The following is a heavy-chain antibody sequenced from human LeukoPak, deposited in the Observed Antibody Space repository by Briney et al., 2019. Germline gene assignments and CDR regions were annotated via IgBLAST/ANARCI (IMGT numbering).Heavy chain of an antibody. CDR2: MSWNSGRI. Sequence: GGSLRLSCAASGFTFDDYAMNWVRHAPGKGLEWVSGMSWNSGRIVYADSVKGRFTISRDNAKNSLYLQMNSLRAADMSLYRGAKGVNYAISRYWDLWGEGTTLTVSS. V-gene: IGHV3-9*03. D-gene: IGHD5-24*01. CDR1: GFTFDDYA. J-gene: IGHJ6*04. CDR3: AKGVNYAISRYWDL.